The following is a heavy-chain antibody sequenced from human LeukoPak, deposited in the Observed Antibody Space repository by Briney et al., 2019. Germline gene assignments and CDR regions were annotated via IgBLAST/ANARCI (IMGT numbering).Heavy chain of an antibody. V-gene: IGHV4-34*01. Sequence: SETLSLTCAVYGGSFSGYYWSWIRQPPGKRLEWIGEINHSGSTNYNPSLKSRVTISVDTSKNQFSLKLSSVTAADTAVYYCARVRSGSYFPPDYWGQGTLVTVSS. CDR2: INHSGST. CDR3: ARVRSGSYFPPDY. D-gene: IGHD1-26*01. CDR1: GGSFSGYY. J-gene: IGHJ4*02.